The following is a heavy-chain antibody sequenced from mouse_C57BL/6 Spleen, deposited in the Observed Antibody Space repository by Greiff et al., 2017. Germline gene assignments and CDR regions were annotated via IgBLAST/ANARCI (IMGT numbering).Heavy chain of an antibody. CDR1: GYTFTSYW. CDR3: ASIITTPVRGFAY. V-gene: IGHV1-50*01. D-gene: IGHD1-1*01. CDR2: IDPADSYT. J-gene: IGHJ3*01. Sequence: QVQLQQPGAELVKPGASVKLSCKASGYTFTSYWMQWVKQRPGQGLEWIGEIDPADSYTNYNQKFKGKATLTADTSSSTAYMELSSLTSEDSAVYSCASIITTPVRGFAYWGQGTLVTAAA.